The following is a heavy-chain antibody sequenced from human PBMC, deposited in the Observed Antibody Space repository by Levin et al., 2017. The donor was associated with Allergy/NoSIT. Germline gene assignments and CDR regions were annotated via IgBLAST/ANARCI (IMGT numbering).Heavy chain of an antibody. D-gene: IGHD2-21*01. CDR2: IYYSGST. CDR1: GGSISSSSYY. CDR3: ARLNSQIGFFDY. V-gene: IGHV4-39*01. J-gene: IGHJ4*02. Sequence: SQTLSLTCIVSGGSISSSSYYWGWIRQPPGKGLEWIGSIYYSGSTYYNPSLKSRVTISVDTSKNQFSLKLSSVTATDTAVYYCARLNSQIGFFDYWGQGTLVTVSS.